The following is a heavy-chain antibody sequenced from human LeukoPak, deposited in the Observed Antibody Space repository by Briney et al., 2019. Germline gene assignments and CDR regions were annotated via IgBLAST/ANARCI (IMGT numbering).Heavy chain of an antibody. CDR3: AKGGYYERPWYFDY. CDR2: ISFDGTNK. D-gene: IGHD3-22*01. V-gene: IGHV3-30*18. Sequence: QAGRSLRLSCAASGFTFSHYAMHWVRQAPGKGLEWVAVISFDGTNKFYADSVKGRFTISRDNSKNALYLQMNSLRAEDTAVYYCAKGGYYERPWYFDYWGQGTLVTVSS. J-gene: IGHJ4*02. CDR1: GFTFSHYA.